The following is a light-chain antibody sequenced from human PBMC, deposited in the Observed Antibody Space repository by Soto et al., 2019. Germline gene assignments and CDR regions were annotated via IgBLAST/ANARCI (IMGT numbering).Light chain of an antibody. CDR1: QTVSSTY. J-gene: IGKJ5*01. CDR3: QQYNNWPLIT. CDR2: GAS. V-gene: IGKV3D-15*01. Sequence: EIVLTQSPGTLSLSPGESGTLSCRASQTVSSTYLAWYQQKPGQAPRLLIYGASSRATGIPDRFSGGGSGTEFTLTISGLQSEDFAVYYCQQYNNWPLITFGQGTRLEIK.